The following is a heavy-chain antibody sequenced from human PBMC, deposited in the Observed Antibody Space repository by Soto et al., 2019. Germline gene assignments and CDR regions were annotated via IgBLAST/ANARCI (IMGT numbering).Heavy chain of an antibody. J-gene: IGHJ4*02. CDR1: GGSISSYY. V-gene: IGHV4-59*01. CDR3: TRANWYSEY. CDR2: IYYSGST. D-gene: IGHD7-27*01. Sequence: PSETLSLTCTVSGGSISSYYWSWIRQPPGKGLEWIGYIYYSGSTNYNPSLKSRVTISVDTSKNQFSLNLSSLTAADTAMYYCTRANWYSEYWGQGTLVTVSS.